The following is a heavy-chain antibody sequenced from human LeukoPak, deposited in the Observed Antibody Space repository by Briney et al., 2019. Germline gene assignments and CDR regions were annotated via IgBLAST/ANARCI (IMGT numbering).Heavy chain of an antibody. CDR2: ISKDGNNK. CDR1: GFTFSSYA. V-gene: IGHV3-30-3*01. D-gene: IGHD1-26*01. J-gene: IGHJ4*02. Sequence: GGPLRLFCAASGFTFSSYAMSWVRQAPGDGLEWVAVISKDGNNKYYADSVKGRFTVSRDDSKITLYLQMNSLRTEDTALYYCARDFSTKYSQDYWGQGTLVTVSS. CDR3: ARDFSTKYSQDY.